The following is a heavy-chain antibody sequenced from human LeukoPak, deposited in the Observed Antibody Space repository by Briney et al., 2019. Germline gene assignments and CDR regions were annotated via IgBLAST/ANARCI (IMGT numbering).Heavy chain of an antibody. CDR1: GFTFSSYS. D-gene: IGHD2-15*01. Sequence: GGSLRLSCAASGFTFSSYSMNWVRQAPGKGLEWVSSISSSSSYIYYADSVKGRFTISRDNSKNTVYLQMNSLRAEDTAVYYCARVRYCSGGSCYNPRLYYYYYGMDVWGQGTTVTVSS. CDR3: ARVRYCSGGSCYNPRLYYYYYGMDV. V-gene: IGHV3-21*04. J-gene: IGHJ6*02. CDR2: ISSSSSYI.